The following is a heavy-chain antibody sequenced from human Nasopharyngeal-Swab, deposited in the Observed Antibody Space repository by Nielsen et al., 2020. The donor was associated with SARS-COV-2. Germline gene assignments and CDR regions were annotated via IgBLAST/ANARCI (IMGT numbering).Heavy chain of an antibody. CDR1: GFIFSASA. V-gene: IGHV3-73*01. CDR3: TTDFYFDY. J-gene: IGHJ4*02. Sequence: GESLKISCAASGFIFSASAIHWVRQASGKGLEWVGRIGDKDHNYATTYGASVQGRFTISRDDSKNTAFLQMERLKTEDTALYYCTTDFYFDYWCPGTLVTVSS. CDR2: IGDKDHNYAT.